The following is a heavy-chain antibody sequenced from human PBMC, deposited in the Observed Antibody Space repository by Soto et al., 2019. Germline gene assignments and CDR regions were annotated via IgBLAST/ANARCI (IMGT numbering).Heavy chain of an antibody. CDR1: GGTFSSYA. V-gene: IGHV1-69*13. D-gene: IGHD1-26*01. CDR3: ARDQEPLRYNYFDY. CDR2: IIPIFGTA. J-gene: IGHJ4*02. Sequence: GASVKVSCKASGGTFSSYAISWVRQAPGQGLEWMGGIIPIFGTANYAQKFQGRVTITADESTSTAYMELSSLRSEDTAVYYCARDQEPLRYNYFDYWGQGTLVTVSS.